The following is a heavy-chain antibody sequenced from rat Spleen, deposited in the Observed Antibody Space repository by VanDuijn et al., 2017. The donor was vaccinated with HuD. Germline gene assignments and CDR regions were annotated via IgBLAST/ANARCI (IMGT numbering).Heavy chain of an antibody. CDR3: ATSNGDYFDY. Sequence: EVQLVVSGGGLVQPGKSLKLSCAASGLTYSNYVMAWVRQVPTTGLEWVASISYDGGSTYYRDSVKGRFLISRDNAISSLYLQMDILRSEATATYYCATSNGDYFDYWGQGVMVTVAS. V-gene: IGHV5-29*01. CDR1: GLTYSNYV. D-gene: IGHD3-1*01. J-gene: IGHJ2*01. CDR2: ISYDGGST.